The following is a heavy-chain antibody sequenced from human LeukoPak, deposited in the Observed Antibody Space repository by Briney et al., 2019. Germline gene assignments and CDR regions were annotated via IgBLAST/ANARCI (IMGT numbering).Heavy chain of an antibody. CDR1: GFTFSSNG. J-gene: IGHJ4*02. Sequence: GGSLRLSCAASGFTFSSNGMHWVRQAPGKGLECVAFIQNDGNNKKYADSVKGRFTISRDNSKNTLYLQMNILRAEDTAVYYCARDWGTSSLYLVNWGQGTLVTVSS. CDR3: ARDWGTSSLYLVN. CDR2: IQNDGNNK. V-gene: IGHV3-30*02. D-gene: IGHD6-6*01.